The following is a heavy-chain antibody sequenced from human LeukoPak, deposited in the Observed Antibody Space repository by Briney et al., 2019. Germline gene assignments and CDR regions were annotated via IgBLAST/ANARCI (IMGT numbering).Heavy chain of an antibody. D-gene: IGHD6-6*01. J-gene: IGHJ4*02. CDR3: ARDGQSIAARLGTNFDY. Sequence: ASVKVSCKASGYTFTSYGISWVRQAPGQGLEWMGWISAYNGNTNYAQKLQGRVTMTTDTSTSTAYMELRSLRSDDTAVYYCARDGQSIAARLGTNFDYWGQGTLVTVSS. CDR2: ISAYNGNT. CDR1: GYTFTSYG. V-gene: IGHV1-18*01.